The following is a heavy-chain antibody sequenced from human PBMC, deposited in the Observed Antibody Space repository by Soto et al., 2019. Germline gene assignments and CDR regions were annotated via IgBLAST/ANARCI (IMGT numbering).Heavy chain of an antibody. CDR1: GFTVSSNY. Sequence: LRLSCAASGFTVSSNYMSWVRQAPGKGLEWVSVIGSGGSTYYADSVKGRFTISRDNSKNTLYLQMNSLRAEDTAMYYCARVNPPYPWGQGTLVTVSS. CDR3: ARVNPPYP. CDR2: IGSGGST. V-gene: IGHV3-53*01. J-gene: IGHJ5*02.